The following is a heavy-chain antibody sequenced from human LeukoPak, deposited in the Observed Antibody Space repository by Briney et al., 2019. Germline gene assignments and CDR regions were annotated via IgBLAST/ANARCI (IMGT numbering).Heavy chain of an antibody. D-gene: IGHD3-9*01. CDR2: ISGSGGST. CDR1: GFTFSSYA. Sequence: PGGSLRLPCAASGFTFSSYAMSWVRQAPGKGLEWVSAISGSGGSTYYADSVKGRFTISRDNSKNTLYLQMNSLRAEDTAVYYCAKETFPIYYYYYYMDVWGKGTTVTVSS. V-gene: IGHV3-23*01. CDR3: AKETFPIYYYYYYMDV. J-gene: IGHJ6*03.